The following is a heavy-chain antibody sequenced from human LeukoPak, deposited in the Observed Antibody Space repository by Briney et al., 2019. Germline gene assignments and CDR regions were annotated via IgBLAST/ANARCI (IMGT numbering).Heavy chain of an antibody. CDR1: GFTFSTYN. CDR3: ATSGTYRLDY. CDR2: INTAGGSI. D-gene: IGHD1-26*01. J-gene: IGHJ4*02. V-gene: IGHV3-48*01. Sequence: GGSLRLSCAASGFTFSTYNMNWVRQAPGKGLEWVSSINTAGGSIFYADSVKGRFTISRDNAKNSLYLQMNSLRAEDTAVYYCATSGTYRLDYWGQGSLVTVSS.